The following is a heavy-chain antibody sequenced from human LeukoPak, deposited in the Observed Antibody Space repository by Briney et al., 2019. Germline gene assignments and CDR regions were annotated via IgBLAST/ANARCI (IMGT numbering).Heavy chain of an antibody. Sequence: GASVTVSCKASGYTFTGYYMHWVQQAPGQGLEWMGWINPNSGGTNYAQKFQGRVTMTRDTSISTAYMELSSLRSEDKAIYYCAIRDGHTDHWGQGTLVTVSS. D-gene: IGHD5-24*01. V-gene: IGHV1-2*03. CDR1: GYTFTGYY. J-gene: IGHJ4*02. CDR2: INPNSGGT. CDR3: AIRDGHTDH.